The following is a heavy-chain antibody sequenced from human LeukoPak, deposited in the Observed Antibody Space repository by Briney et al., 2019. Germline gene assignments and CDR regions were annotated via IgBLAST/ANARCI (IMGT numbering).Heavy chain of an antibody. CDR3: ARGVGSGYTSGWEFDY. J-gene: IGHJ4*02. CDR1: GFTFSSYE. Sequence: GGSLRLSCAASGFTFSSYEMHWVRQAPGKGLEWVSYISSSGSTIYYADSVKGRFTISRDNAKNSLYLQMNSLRAEDTAVYYCARGVGSGYTSGWEFDYWGQGTLVTVSS. D-gene: IGHD6-19*01. CDR2: ISSSGSTI. V-gene: IGHV3-48*03.